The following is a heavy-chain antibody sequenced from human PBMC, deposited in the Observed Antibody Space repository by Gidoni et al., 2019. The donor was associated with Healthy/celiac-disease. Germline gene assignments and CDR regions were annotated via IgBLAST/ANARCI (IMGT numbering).Heavy chain of an antibody. CDR3: ARERTSLRRGLLYGMDV. J-gene: IGHJ6*02. Sequence: QVQLVESGGGVVQPGRSLRLSCAASGFTFNSYGMHWVRQAPGKGLEWVAVIWYDGSNKYYADSVKGRFTISRDNSKNTLYLQMNSLRAEDTAVYYCARERTSLRRGLLYGMDVWGQGTTVTVSS. CDR1: GFTFNSYG. CDR2: IWYDGSNK. V-gene: IGHV3-33*01. D-gene: IGHD2-8*01.